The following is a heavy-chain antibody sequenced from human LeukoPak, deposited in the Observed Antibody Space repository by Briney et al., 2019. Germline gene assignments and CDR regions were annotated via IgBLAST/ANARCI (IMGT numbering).Heavy chain of an antibody. Sequence: GGSLRLSCAASGFTFSSYEMNWVRQAPGKGLEWVSYISSSGSTIYYADSVKGRFTISRDNAKYSLYLQMNSLRAEDTAVYYCARFFWSGYLFDYWGQGTLVTVSS. CDR2: ISSSGSTI. D-gene: IGHD3-3*01. J-gene: IGHJ4*02. CDR3: ARFFWSGYLFDY. CDR1: GFTFSSYE. V-gene: IGHV3-48*03.